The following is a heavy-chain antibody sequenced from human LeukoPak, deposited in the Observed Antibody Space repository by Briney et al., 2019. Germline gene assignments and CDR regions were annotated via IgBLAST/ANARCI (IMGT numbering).Heavy chain of an antibody. CDR2: NSSRSSTI. CDR1: GITFITGS. D-gene: IGHD3-10*01. V-gene: IGHV3-48*01. J-gene: IGHJ5*01. CDR3: ATLEFAGS. Sequence: GGSLMLSCAASGITFITGSLRCGRHDPAERLEGMSYNSSRSSTIYYADSLKSRVTISRDESKNSLYLQLNTVTAADTAVYYCATLEFAGSWG.